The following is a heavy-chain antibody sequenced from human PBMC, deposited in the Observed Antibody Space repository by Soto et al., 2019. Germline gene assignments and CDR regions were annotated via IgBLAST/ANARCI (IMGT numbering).Heavy chain of an antibody. D-gene: IGHD6-13*01. V-gene: IGHV3-23*01. CDR1: GFTFSSYA. CDR2: ISGSGGST. J-gene: IGHJ4*02. Sequence: GGSLRLSCAASGFTFSSYAMSWVRQAPGKGLEWVSAISGSGGSTYYADSVKGRFTISRDNSKNTLYLQMNGLRAEDTAVYYCAKAGDSSSWWNFDYWGQGTLVTVSS. CDR3: AKAGDSSSWWNFDY.